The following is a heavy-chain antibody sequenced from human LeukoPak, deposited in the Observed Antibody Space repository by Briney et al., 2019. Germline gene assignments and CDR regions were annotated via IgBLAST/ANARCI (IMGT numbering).Heavy chain of an antibody. D-gene: IGHD2-2*01. J-gene: IGHJ4*02. V-gene: IGHV3-33*01. Sequence: GGSLRLSCAASGFTFSSYGMHWVRQAPGKGLEWVAVIWYDGSNKYYADSVKGRFTISRDNSKNTLYLQMNSLRAEDTAVYYCARDGLGYCSSTSCPGGFDYWGQGTLVTVSS. CDR3: ARDGLGYCSSTSCPGGFDY. CDR1: GFTFSSYG. CDR2: IWYDGSNK.